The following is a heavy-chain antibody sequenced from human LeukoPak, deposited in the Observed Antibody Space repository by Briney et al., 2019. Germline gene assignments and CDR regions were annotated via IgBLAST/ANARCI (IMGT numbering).Heavy chain of an antibody. Sequence: GGSLRLSCAASGFTFSSYEMNWVRQAPGKGLEWVSYISSSGSTKYYADSVKGRFTISRDNAKNSLYLQMNSLRAEDTAVYYCARPPEPIAAAGSFDYWGQGTLVTVSS. D-gene: IGHD6-13*01. CDR1: GFTFSSYE. CDR3: ARPPEPIAAAGSFDY. CDR2: ISSSGSTK. V-gene: IGHV3-48*03. J-gene: IGHJ4*02.